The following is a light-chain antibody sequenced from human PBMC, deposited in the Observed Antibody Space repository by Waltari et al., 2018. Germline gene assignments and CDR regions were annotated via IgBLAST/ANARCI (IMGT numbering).Light chain of an antibody. CDR1: QSINTN. CDR3: QQYDVWPPYT. CDR2: GAS. J-gene: IGKJ2*01. Sequence: EIVMTQSPATLSVSPGERATLSSRASQSINTNLAWYQQQPRQAPIPLIYGASTRATGVPPRFRGSGSGTEFTLTISSLQSEDFALYYCQQYDVWPPYTFGQGTKREIK. V-gene: IGKV3-15*01.